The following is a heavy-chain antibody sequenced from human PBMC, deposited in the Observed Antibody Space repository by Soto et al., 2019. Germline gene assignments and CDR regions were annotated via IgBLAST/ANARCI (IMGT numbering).Heavy chain of an antibody. CDR1: GGSLSSGSYY. V-gene: IGHV4-61*01. Sequence: XTLSLPCTVSGGSLSSGSYYWSWIRQPPGKGLEWIGYIYYSGSTSYNPSLKSRVNISVETSKNQFSLKLSSVNAADTAVYYCARDRGEPTFYYYGMDVWGQGTTGTVSS. CDR3: ARDRGEPTFYYYGMDV. J-gene: IGHJ6*02. D-gene: IGHD1-26*01. CDR2: IYYSGST.